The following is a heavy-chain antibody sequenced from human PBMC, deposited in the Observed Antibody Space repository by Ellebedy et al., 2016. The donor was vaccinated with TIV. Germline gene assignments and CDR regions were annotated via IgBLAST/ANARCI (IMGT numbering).Heavy chain of an antibody. CDR3: ATDHY. Sequence: LSLTCAASGFTVSSNHMSWVRQAPGKGLEWVSVIYSGGSTYYADSVKGRFTISRDSSKNTLYLQMNSLRAEDTAVYYCATDHYWGQGTLVTVSS. V-gene: IGHV3-53*05. CDR1: GFTVSSNH. J-gene: IGHJ4*02. CDR2: IYSGGST.